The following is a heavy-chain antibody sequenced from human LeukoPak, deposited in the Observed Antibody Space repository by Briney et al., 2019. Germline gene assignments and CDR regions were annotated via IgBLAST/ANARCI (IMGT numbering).Heavy chain of an antibody. CDR1: GFTFSSYD. CDR2: IGTAGDT. CDR3: AREGYCSGGSCWGGMDV. J-gene: IGHJ6*02. D-gene: IGHD2-15*01. V-gene: IGHV3-13*01. Sequence: GGSLRLSCAASGFTFSSYDMHWVRQATGKGLEWVSAIGTAGDTYYPGSVKGRFTISRENAKNFLYLQMNSLRAEDTAVYYCAREGYCSGGSCWGGMDVWGQGTTVTVSS.